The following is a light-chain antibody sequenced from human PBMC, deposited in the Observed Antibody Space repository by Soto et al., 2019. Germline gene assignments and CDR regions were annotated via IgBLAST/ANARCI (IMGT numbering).Light chain of an antibody. CDR3: CSYAGSSTPFV. V-gene: IGLV2-23*02. J-gene: IGLJ1*01. CDR1: SGDIGSYNL. CDR2: EVN. Sequence: QSVLPQPASVYGSPGQSITISCTGTSGDIGSYNLVSWYQHHPGKAPQLLIYEVNKRPSGVSDRFSGSKSGNTASLTISGLQSEDETDYYCCSYAGSSTPFVFGTGTKVTVL.